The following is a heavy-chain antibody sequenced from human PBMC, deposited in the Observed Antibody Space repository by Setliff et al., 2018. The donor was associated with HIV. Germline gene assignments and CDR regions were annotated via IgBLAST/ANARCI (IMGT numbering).Heavy chain of an antibody. Sequence: PSETLSLTCTVSGGSISSSSYYWGWIRQPPGKGLEWIGSIYYSGSTYYNPSLKSRVTISVDTSKNQFSLKLSSVTAADTAVYYCASEQTYYDFWSGYYLGGVFDPWGQGTQVTVSS. V-gene: IGHV4-39*01. D-gene: IGHD3-3*01. CDR3: ASEQTYYDFWSGYYLGGVFDP. J-gene: IGHJ5*02. CDR1: GGSISSSSYY. CDR2: IYYSGST.